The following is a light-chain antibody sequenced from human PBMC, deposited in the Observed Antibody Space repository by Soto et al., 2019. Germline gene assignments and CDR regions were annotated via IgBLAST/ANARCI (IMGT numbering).Light chain of an antibody. Sequence: QSVLAQPASVSGSPGQSITISCTGASGYVGTYSLVSWYQQHPGKAPKVVIYEGHKRPSGVPDRFSGSTSVNTASLTISGLQTDDEADYYCQTWGTGFQVFGGGTKLTVL. J-gene: IGLJ2*01. V-gene: IGLV2-23*01. CDR1: SGYVGTYSL. CDR2: EGH. CDR3: QTWGTGFQV.